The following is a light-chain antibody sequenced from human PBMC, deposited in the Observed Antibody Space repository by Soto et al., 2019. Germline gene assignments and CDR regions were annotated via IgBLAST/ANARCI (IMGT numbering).Light chain of an antibody. V-gene: IGLV4-69*01. CDR2: INNDGSH. CDR3: QTWGL. J-gene: IGLJ2*01. Sequence: QPVLTQSPSASASLGASVNLTCTLNSGHTTYAIAWHQQQPEKGPRFLMNINNDGSHIKGDGIPDRFSGSSSGAERYLTISSLQSEDEADYYGQTWGLFGGGTQLTVL. CDR1: SGHTTYA.